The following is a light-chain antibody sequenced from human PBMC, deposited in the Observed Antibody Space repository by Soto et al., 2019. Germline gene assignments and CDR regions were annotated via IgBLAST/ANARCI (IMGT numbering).Light chain of an antibody. Sequence: EIVLTQSPGTLSLSPGERATLSCRASQSVRSSYLAWYQQKHGQAPRLLIYGASSRATGIPDRFSGSGSGTDFTLTISRLEPEDFAVYYCQQYGSSPWTFGQGTKVEIK. V-gene: IGKV3-20*01. CDR1: QSVRSSY. CDR3: QQYGSSPWT. CDR2: GAS. J-gene: IGKJ1*01.